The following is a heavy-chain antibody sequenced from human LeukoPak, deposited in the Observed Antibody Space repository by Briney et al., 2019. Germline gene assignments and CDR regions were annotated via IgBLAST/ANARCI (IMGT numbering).Heavy chain of an antibody. V-gene: IGHV4-38-2*02. D-gene: IGHD2-21*01. J-gene: IGHJ3*02. CDR1: GYSISSPYY. Sequence: SETLSLTCTVSGYSISSPYYWGWIRQPPGKGLEWIGSIYHSGSTDYNPSLKSRVTISVDTSKNQLSLKLSSVTAADTAVYYCARDVVALDAFDIWGQGTMVTVSS. CDR3: ARDVVALDAFDI. CDR2: IYHSGST.